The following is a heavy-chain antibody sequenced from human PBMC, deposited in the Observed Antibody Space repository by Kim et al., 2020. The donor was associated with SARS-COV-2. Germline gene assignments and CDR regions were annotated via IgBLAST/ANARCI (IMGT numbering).Heavy chain of an antibody. J-gene: IGHJ5*02. CDR3: ARDRRYYYDSSGYDNSVVNWFDP. CDR2: IYYSGST. Sequence: SETLSLTCTVSGGSISSGDYYWSWIRQPPGKGLEWIGYIYYSGSTYYNPSLKSRVTISVDTSKNQFSLKLSSVTAADTAVYYCARDRRYYYDSSGYDNSVVNWFDPWGQGTLVTVSS. V-gene: IGHV4-30-4*01. CDR1: GGSISSGDYY. D-gene: IGHD3-22*01.